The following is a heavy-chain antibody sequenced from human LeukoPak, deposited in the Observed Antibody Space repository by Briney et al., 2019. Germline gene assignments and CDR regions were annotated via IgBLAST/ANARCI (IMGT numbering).Heavy chain of an antibody. CDR2: ISGSGGST. CDR1: GFTFSSYA. Sequence: PGGSLRLSCAASGFTFSSYAMSWVRQAPGKGLEWVSAISGSGGSTYYADSVKGRFTISRDNFKNTLYLQMNSLRAEDTAVYYCANIVVVTAILSVDYWGQGTLVTVSS. D-gene: IGHD2-21*02. V-gene: IGHV3-23*01. CDR3: ANIVVVTAILSVDY. J-gene: IGHJ4*02.